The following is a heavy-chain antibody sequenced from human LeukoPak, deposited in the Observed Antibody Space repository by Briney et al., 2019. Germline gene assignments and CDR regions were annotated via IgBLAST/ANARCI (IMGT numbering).Heavy chain of an antibody. D-gene: IGHD6-19*01. CDR1: GYTFTSYD. CDR2: MNPNSGNT. J-gene: IGHJ3*02. CDR3: ARVGLAVAGTRAFDI. V-gene: IGHV1-8*01. Sequence: ASVKVSCKASGYTFTSYDINWVRQATGQGLEWMGWMNPNSGNTGYAQKFQGRVTITADESTSTAYMELSSLRSEDTAVYYCARVGLAVAGTRAFDIWGQGTMVTVSS.